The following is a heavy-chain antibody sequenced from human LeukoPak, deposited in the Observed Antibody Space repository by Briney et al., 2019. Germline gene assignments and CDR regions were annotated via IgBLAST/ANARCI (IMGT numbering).Heavy chain of an antibody. Sequence: GGSLRLSCAASGFTVSSNYMSWVRQAPGKGLEWVSVIYSGGSTYYADSVKGRFTISRDNSKNTLYLQMNSLRAEDTAVYYCARALLGVGYFDYWGQGTLVTVSS. J-gene: IGHJ4*02. CDR2: IYSGGST. D-gene: IGHD2-15*01. V-gene: IGHV3-66*01. CDR1: GFTVSSNY. CDR3: ARALLGVGYFDY.